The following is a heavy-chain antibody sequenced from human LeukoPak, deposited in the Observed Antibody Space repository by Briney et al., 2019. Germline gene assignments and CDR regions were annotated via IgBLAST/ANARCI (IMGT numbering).Heavy chain of an antibody. V-gene: IGHV4-4*07. CDR1: GDSISSYY. Sequence: PSETLSLTCTVSGDSISSYYWSWVRQPAGQGLEWIGRFYTSEATNYNPSLKSRVTMSVDASKNQFSLRLRSVTAADTAVYYCAREALIEGFYYYMDVWGKGTTVTVSS. J-gene: IGHJ6*03. D-gene: IGHD3-22*01. CDR3: AREALIEGFYYYMDV. CDR2: FYTSEAT.